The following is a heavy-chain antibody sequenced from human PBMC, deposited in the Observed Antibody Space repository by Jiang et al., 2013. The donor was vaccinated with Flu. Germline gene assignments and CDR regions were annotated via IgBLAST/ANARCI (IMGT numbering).Heavy chain of an antibody. V-gene: IGHV2-5*02. CDR3: AHRETTVTTDNYFDY. D-gene: IGHD4-17*01. Sequence: KPTQTLTLTCTFSGFSLSTSGVGVGWIRQPPGRALEWLALIYWDDDKRYSPSLKSRLTITKDHLQKPGGPYMTNMDPVDTATYYCAHRETTVTTDNYFDYWGQGTPGHRLL. J-gene: IGHJ4*02. CDR2: IYWDDDK. CDR1: GFSLSTSGVG.